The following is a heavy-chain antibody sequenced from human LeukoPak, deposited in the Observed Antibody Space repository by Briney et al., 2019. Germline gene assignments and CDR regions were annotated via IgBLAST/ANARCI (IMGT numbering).Heavy chain of an antibody. CDR3: LPPGCKTDY. Sequence: GGSLRLSCAASAFSFSSSTMSWVRQAPGKGLEWVSSISDSGGSTFYADSVKGRFTISRDNSKNTLYLQMNSLRAEDAAVYYCLPPGCKTDYWGQGTLVTVSS. CDR1: AFSFSSST. D-gene: IGHD2/OR15-2a*01. J-gene: IGHJ4*02. CDR2: ISDSGGST. V-gene: IGHV3-23*01.